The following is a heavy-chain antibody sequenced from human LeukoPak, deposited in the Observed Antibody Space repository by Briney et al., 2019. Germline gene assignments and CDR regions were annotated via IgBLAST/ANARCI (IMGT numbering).Heavy chain of an antibody. D-gene: IGHD2-15*01. J-gene: IGHJ4*02. CDR1: GFRSSDYW. CDR2: IKEDGREK. Sequence: GGSLRLSCEASGFRSSDYWMTWVRQAPGKGLEWVANIKEDGREKYYVDSVKGRFTLSKDNAKNSVYLQMNSLGAEDTAVYYCARGSGGKGYCRGGTCNNPQFDYWGQGILVTVSS. V-gene: IGHV3-7*01. CDR3: ARGSGGKGYCRGGTCNNPQFDY.